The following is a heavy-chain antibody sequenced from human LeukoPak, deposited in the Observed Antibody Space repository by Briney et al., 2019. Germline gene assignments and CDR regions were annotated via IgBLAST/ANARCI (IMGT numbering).Heavy chain of an antibody. Sequence: SETLSLTCTVSGGSISSSSYYWGWIRPPPGQGLEWIGSIYYSGSTYYNPSLQSRVTISVDTSKNQFSLKLSSVTAADTAVYYCARHGVGATPLFDYWGQGTLVTVSS. V-gene: IGHV4-39*01. CDR2: IYYSGST. CDR1: GGSISSSSYY. J-gene: IGHJ4*02. D-gene: IGHD1-26*01. CDR3: ARHGVGATPLFDY.